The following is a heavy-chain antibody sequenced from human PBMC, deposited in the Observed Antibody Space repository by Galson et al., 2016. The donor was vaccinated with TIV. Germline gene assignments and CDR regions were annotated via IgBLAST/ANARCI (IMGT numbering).Heavy chain of an antibody. J-gene: IGHJ6*02. CDR3: AKGPAGELVWFGEFSGGMDV. Sequence: SLRLSCAASGFTFSTYAMSWVRQAPGKGLEWVSGISAGGGSTHYADSVKGRFIISRDNSKNTLYLQMNSLSADDTAVFYCAKGPAGELVWFGEFSGGMDVWGQGTTVTVSS. V-gene: IGHV3-23*01. D-gene: IGHD3-10*01. CDR2: ISAGGGST. CDR1: GFTFSTYA.